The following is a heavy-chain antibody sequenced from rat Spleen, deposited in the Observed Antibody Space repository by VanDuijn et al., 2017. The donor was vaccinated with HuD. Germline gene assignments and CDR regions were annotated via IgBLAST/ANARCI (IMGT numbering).Heavy chain of an antibody. D-gene: IGHD1-6*01. J-gene: IGHJ2*01. V-gene: IGHV5-25*01. Sequence: EVQLVESGGGLVQPGRSLKLSCAASGFNFNDYWMGWVRQAPTKSLDWVASISTGGGKTYYRDSVEGRFTVSRDNAKSTLSLQMDSLRSEDTATYYCARRHYGYTDYFDYWGQGVMVTVSS. CDR1: GFNFNDYW. CDR3: ARRHYGYTDYFDY. CDR2: ISTGGGKT.